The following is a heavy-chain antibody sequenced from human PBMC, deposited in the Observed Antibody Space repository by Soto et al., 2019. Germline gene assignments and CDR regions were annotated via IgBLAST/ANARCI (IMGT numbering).Heavy chain of an antibody. CDR1: GDSIRRGIYY. V-gene: IGHV4-39*01. J-gene: IGHJ6*02. CDR3: ARLPAEGVIAGGAMDV. Sequence: SETLSLTCTVSGDSIRRGIYYWGWIRQPPGKGLEWTGSAYHSGMTHYGPSLRGRVTISVDTSKNQFSWGLSSVSAADTANCYCARLPAEGVIAGGAMDVWGQGTTVTVSS. CDR2: AYHSGMT. D-gene: IGHD2-8*01.